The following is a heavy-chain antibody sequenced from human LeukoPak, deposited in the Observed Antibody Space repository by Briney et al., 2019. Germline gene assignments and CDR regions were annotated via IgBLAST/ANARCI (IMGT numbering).Heavy chain of an antibody. Sequence: PSETLSLTCTVSVDSISGYYWSWIRQPPGKGLEWIGHISYSGSTNYNPSLKSRVTISVDTSKNQFSLKLSSVTAADTAVYYCARGGSGYALNWFDPWGQGTLVTVSS. CDR1: VDSISGYY. J-gene: IGHJ5*02. CDR3: ARGGSGYALNWFDP. V-gene: IGHV4-59*01. CDR2: ISYSGST. D-gene: IGHD5-12*01.